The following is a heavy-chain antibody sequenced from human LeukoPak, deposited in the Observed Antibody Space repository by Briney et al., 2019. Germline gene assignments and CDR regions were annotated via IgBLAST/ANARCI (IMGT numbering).Heavy chain of an antibody. CDR1: GITFNTYS. J-gene: IGHJ4*02. CDR3: AKMVREFYTISYYFDY. CDR2: ISYDGSNK. D-gene: IGHD2-8*01. V-gene: IGHV3-30*18. Sequence: PGGSLRLSCAASGITFNTYSMHWVRQAPGKGLEWVAAISYDGSNKYYADSVKGRFTISRDNSKNTLYLQMNSLRAEDTAVYYCAKMVREFYTISYYFDYWGQGTLVTVSS.